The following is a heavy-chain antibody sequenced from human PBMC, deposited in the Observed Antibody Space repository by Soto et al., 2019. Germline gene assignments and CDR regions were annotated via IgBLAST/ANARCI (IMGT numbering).Heavy chain of an antibody. CDR1: GGSITSRSSY. CDR3: ATTRGLAVGGSFNY. Sequence: QLQLQESGPGLVRPSETLSLTCSVSGGSITSRSSYWAWIRQPPGKGLEWIGTFFSGSTFSNPSLRSRVTISKDTSRNQFSLKLTSVAATGTAMYYCATTRGLAVGGSFNYWGQGALVTVSS. J-gene: IGHJ4*02. CDR2: FFSGST. V-gene: IGHV4-39*01. D-gene: IGHD6-13*01.